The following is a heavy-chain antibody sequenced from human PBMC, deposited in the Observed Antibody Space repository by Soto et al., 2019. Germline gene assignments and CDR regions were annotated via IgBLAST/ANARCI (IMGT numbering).Heavy chain of an antibody. CDR1: GGSISSSSFY. CDR3: ARLDYGPIFDY. V-gene: IGHV4-39*01. D-gene: IGHD3-16*01. Sequence: QLQVQESGPGLVKPSETLSLTCTVSGGSISSSSFYWGWIRQPPGKGLEWIGNVYYSGSTYYNPSLKSRVTISVDTSKNQSSLKLSSVTAADTAVYYCARLDYGPIFDYWGQGSLVTVSS. CDR2: VYYSGST. J-gene: IGHJ4*02.